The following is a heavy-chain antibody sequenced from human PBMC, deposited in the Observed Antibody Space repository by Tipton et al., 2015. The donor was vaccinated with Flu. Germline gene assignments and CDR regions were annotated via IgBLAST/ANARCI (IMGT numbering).Heavy chain of an antibody. Sequence: TASGFTFSSYAMHWVRQAPGKGLEWVAIISYDGNNKYYADSVKGRFTISRDNSKNTVYLQMNSLRDEDTAVYFCAREVRRGDSSGWYGAVDYWGQGTLVTVSS. V-gene: IGHV3-30-3*01. CDR1: GFTFSSYA. CDR3: AREVRRGDSSGWYGAVDY. CDR2: ISYDGNNK. J-gene: IGHJ4*02. D-gene: IGHD6-19*01.